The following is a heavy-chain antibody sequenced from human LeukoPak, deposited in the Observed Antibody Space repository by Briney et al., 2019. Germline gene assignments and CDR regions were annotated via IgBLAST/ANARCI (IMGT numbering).Heavy chain of an antibody. CDR3: ARQSGAAIPFVY. Sequence: GWSLRLSCEASGFTFSVSAMHWGRQASGKRLERLGHIKSKGNSHATAYAASLKGRFTISRDDSKNTAYLQTSNLETEDTAMYYCARQSGAAIPFVYWGQGTLVTVSS. J-gene: IGHJ4*02. V-gene: IGHV3-73*01. CDR2: IKSKGNSHAT. D-gene: IGHD2-2*02. CDR1: GFTFSVSA.